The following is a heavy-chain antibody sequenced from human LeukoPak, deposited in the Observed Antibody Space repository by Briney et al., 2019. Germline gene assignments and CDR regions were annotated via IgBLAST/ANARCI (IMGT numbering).Heavy chain of an antibody. V-gene: IGHV4-34*01. J-gene: IGHJ4*02. CDR3: ARDRDDSGSYFDY. D-gene: IGHD1-14*01. CDR1: GGSFSGYY. CDR2: INHSGST. Sequence: KTSETLSLTCAVYGGSFSGYYWSWIRQPPGKGLEWIGEINHSGSTNYNPSLKSRVTISVDTSKNQFSLKLSSVTAADTAVYYCARDRDDSGSYFDYWGQGTLVTVSS.